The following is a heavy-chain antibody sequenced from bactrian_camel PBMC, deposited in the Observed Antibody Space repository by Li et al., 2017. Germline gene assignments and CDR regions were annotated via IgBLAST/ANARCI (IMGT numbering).Heavy chain of an antibody. CDR1: GYTRVSAC. J-gene: IGHJ6*01. CDR3: VRRLWNSDLSFGY. D-gene: IGHD4*01. CDR2: FDNTDSTS. Sequence: VQLVESGGGSVQAGGSLRLSCTIGGYTRVSACLGWFRQAPGKEREGVAAFDNTDSTSLYHDSVKGRFTISRDNAKDTVYLQMNSLKREDTAVYYCVRRLWNSDLSFGYWGQGTQVTVS. V-gene: IGHV3S40*01.